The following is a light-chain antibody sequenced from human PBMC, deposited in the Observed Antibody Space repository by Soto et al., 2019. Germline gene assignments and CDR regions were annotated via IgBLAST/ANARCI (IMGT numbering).Light chain of an antibody. Sequence: DIVLTQSLGTLSLSPGERATLSCRASQSVSSRYLAWYQQKPGQAPRLVIYGASTRATGVPARFSGSGSGTEFTLTISSLQSEDFAVYFCQQYNNWPPITFGQGTRLEI. CDR1: QSVSSRY. CDR2: GAS. CDR3: QQYNNWPPIT. J-gene: IGKJ5*01. V-gene: IGKV3D-15*01.